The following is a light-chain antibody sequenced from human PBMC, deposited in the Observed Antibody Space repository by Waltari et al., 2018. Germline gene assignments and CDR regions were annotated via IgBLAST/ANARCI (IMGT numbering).Light chain of an antibody. V-gene: IGKV1-39*01. CDR3: QPNYDTPRT. J-gene: IGKJ2*02. CDR2: ETY. CDR1: QTIDY. Sequence: QMTQSPSSLSASVGDRVTITCRASQTIDYLSWYQHKPGESPKLIIYETYTLQSGVPTRFSGSKFGTTFILTISSLQPEDFATYFCQPNYDTPRTFGQGTKVDIK.